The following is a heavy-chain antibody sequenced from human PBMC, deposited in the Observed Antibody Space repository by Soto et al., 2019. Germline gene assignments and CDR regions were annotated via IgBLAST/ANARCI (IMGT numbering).Heavy chain of an antibody. CDR3: ARDFKSGLMGQYYYYCRDV. V-gene: IGHV1-46*01. D-gene: IGHD3-16*01. Sequence: ASVKVSCKASGYTFTSNSIGWVRQAPGQGLEWMGIINPSGDSRNYAQKFQGRVTITRDTSTSTVYMELSSLRSEDTAVYYCARDFKSGLMGQYYYYCRDVWGKGTTVTVSS. J-gene: IGHJ6*04. CDR2: INPSGDSR. CDR1: GYTFTSNS.